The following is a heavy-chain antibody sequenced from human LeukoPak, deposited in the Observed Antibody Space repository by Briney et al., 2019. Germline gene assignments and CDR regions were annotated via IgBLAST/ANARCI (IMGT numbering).Heavy chain of an antibody. V-gene: IGHV1-69*13. CDR2: IIPIFGTA. J-gene: IGHJ4*02. CDR1: GGTFSSYA. CDR3: AREGGYGGNSPAYYFDY. Sequence: SVKVSCKASGGTFSSYAISWVRQAPGQGLEWMGGIIPIFGTANYAQKFQGRVTITADESTSTAYMELSSLGSEDTAVYYCAREGGYGGNSPAYYFDYWGQGTLVTVTS. D-gene: IGHD4-23*01.